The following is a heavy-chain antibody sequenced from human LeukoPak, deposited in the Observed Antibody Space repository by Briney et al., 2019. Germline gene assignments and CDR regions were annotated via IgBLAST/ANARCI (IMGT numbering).Heavy chain of an antibody. CDR3: ARVRSGLWRAFDI. D-gene: IGHD3-3*01. V-gene: IGHV4-59*12. J-gene: IGHJ3*02. CDR2: IYYSGST. Sequence: ETLSLTCTVSGGSISSYYWSWIRQPPGKGLEWIGYIYYSGSTYYNPSLKSRVTISVDRSKNQFSLKLSSVTAADTAVYYCARVRSGLWRAFDIWGQGTMVTVSS. CDR1: GGSISSYY.